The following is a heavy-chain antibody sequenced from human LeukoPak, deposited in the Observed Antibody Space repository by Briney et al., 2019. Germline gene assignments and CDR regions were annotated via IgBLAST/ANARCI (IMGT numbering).Heavy chain of an antibody. J-gene: IGHJ6*02. CDR1: GGSFSGYY. D-gene: IGHD2-2*01. CDR2: TYYSGST. V-gene: IGHV4-59*08. CDR3: ARSRGVVPAAIRVSSYYGMDV. Sequence: PSETLSLTCAVYGGSFSGYYWSWIRQPPGKGLEWIGYTYYSGSTNYNPSLKSRVTISVDTSKNQFSLKLSSVTAADTAVYYCARSRGVVPAAIRVSSYYGMDVWGQGTTVTVSS.